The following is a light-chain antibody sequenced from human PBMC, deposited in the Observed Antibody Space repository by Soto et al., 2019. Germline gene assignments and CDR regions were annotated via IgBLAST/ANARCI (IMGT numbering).Light chain of an antibody. V-gene: IGLV2-8*01. CDR2: EVS. CDR3: TSHAGSNNYV. Sequence: QSALTQPPSASGSPGQSVTISCTGTSSDVGGYNYVSWYQQHPGKAPKLITSEVSKRPSGVPDRFSGSKSGNTASLTISGLQAEDEADYYCTSHAGSNNYVFGTGTQLTVL. J-gene: IGLJ1*01. CDR1: SSDVGGYNY.